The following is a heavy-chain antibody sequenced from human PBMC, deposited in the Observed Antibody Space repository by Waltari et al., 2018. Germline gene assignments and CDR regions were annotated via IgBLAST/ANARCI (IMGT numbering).Heavy chain of an antibody. CDR1: GGTFSSYA. J-gene: IGHJ6*02. V-gene: IGHV1-69*01. CDR3: ARGVCSGGSCSTRGYYYYGMDV. D-gene: IGHD2-15*01. Sequence: QVQLVQSGAAVKKPGSSVKVSCKASGGTFSSYAISWVRQAPGQGLEWMGGIIPIFGTANYAQKVQGRVTITADESTSTAYMELSSLRSEDTAVYYCARGVCSGGSCSTRGYYYYGMDVWGQGTTVTVSS. CDR2: IIPIFGTA.